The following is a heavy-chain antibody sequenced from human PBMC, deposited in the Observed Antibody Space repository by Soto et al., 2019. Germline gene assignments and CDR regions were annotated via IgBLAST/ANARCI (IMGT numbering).Heavy chain of an antibody. D-gene: IGHD3-16*01. CDR2: IWSDGSNK. J-gene: IGHJ6*02. Sequence: GGSLRLSCAASGFTFSTYGMHWVRQAPGKGLEWVALIWSDGSNKYYADSVKGRFTISRDNSKNTLYLQMNSLRAEGTAVYYCAKEYYDYVWGSYVGMDVWGQGTTVTVSS. V-gene: IGHV3-30*02. CDR3: AKEYYDYVWGSYVGMDV. CDR1: GFTFSTYG.